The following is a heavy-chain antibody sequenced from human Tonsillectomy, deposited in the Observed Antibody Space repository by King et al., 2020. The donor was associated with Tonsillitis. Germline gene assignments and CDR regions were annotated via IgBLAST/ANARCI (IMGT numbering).Heavy chain of an antibody. V-gene: IGHV4-61*02. Sequence: VQLQESGPGLVKPSQTLSLTCSVSGDSISSDRHYWSWVRQPAGKGLEWIGRMYTNGETNYNPSLKSRVTISLDTFKNHFSLKVTSVTDADTAMYYCATGQQPMGLDSWGQGTLVTVSS. D-gene: IGHD2-8*02. J-gene: IGHJ4*02. CDR3: ATGQQPMGLDS. CDR1: GDSISSDRHY. CDR2: MYTNGET.